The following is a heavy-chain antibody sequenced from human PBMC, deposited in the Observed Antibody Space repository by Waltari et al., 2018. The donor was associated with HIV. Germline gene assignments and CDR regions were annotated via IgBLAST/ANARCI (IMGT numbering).Heavy chain of an antibody. V-gene: IGHV1-69*12. Sequence: QVQLVQSGAEVKKPGSSVKVSCKASGGTFSSYAISWVRHAPRQGREWMGGSIPIFGTANYAQKFQGRVTITADESTSTAYMELSSLRSEDTAVYYCARSVGSGWYFHWYFDLWGRGTLVTVSS. D-gene: IGHD6-19*01. CDR3: ARSVGSGWYFHWYFDL. CDR2: SIPIFGTA. J-gene: IGHJ2*01. CDR1: GGTFSSYA.